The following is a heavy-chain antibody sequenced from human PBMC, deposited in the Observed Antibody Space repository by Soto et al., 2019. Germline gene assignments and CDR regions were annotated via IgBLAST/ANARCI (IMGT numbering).Heavy chain of an antibody. J-gene: IGHJ3*02. D-gene: IGHD3-10*01. CDR2: IYYSGST. CDR3: VRGGATGGGAFDI. CDR1: GGSISSYY. Sequence: PSETLSLTCTVSGGSISSYYWSWIRQPPGKGLEWIGYIYYSGSTNYNPSLKSRVTISVDTSKNQFSLKLSSLTAADTAVYYCVRGGATGGGAFDIWGQGTMVTVSS. V-gene: IGHV4-59*01.